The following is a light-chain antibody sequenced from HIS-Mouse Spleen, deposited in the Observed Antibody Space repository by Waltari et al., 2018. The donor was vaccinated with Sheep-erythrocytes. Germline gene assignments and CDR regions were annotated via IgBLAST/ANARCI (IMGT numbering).Light chain of an antibody. CDR3: AAWDDSLNGPV. CDR1: SSNIGSNT. Sequence: QSVLTQPPSASGTPGQRVTISCSGSSSNIGSNTVNWYQQPPGTAPQLLIYSNTPPPSGVPHPFSGSKAGTSASLAISGLQSEDEADYYCAAWDDSLNGPVFGGGTKLTVL. CDR2: SNT. J-gene: IGLJ3*02. V-gene: IGLV1-44*01.